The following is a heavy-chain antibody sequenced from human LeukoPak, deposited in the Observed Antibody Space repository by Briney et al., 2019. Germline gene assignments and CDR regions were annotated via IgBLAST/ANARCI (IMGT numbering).Heavy chain of an antibody. CDR2: IKSKTDGGTT. J-gene: IGHJ4*02. Sequence: GGSLRLSCAASGFTFNSYTMNWVRQAPGKGLEWVGRIKSKTDGGTTDYAAPVKGRFTISRDDSKNTLYLQMNSLKTEDTAVYYCTTDLLHRYSGSYPDYWGQGTLVTVSS. CDR1: GFTFNSYT. D-gene: IGHD1-26*01. V-gene: IGHV3-15*01. CDR3: TTDLLHRYSGSYPDY.